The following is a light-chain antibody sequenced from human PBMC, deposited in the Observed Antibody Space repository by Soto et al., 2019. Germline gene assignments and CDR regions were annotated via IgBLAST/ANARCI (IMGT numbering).Light chain of an antibody. V-gene: IGKV4-1*01. CDR1: QSVLYSSNHQNY. J-gene: IGKJ4*01. Sequence: DIVMTQSPDSLAVSLGERATINCKSSQSVLYSSNHQNYLAWYQQKPGQPPQLLIYWASTRESGVPDRFSGSGSGTDFTLTICSLQAEDVAVYYCQQYYTTPLTFGGGTKVEIK. CDR3: QQYYTTPLT. CDR2: WAS.